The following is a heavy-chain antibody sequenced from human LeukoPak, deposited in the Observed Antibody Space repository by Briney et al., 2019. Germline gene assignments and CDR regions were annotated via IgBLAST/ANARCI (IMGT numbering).Heavy chain of an antibody. CDR2: ISSSGSTI. D-gene: IGHD6-6*01. CDR1: GFTFSSYE. V-gene: IGHV3-48*03. J-gene: IGHJ5*02. CDR3: ARDRGPYSSSSVWFDP. Sequence: GGSLRLSCAASGFTFSSYEMNWVRQALGKGLEWVSYISSSGSTIYYADSVKGRFTISRDNAKNSLYLQMNSLRAEDTAVYYCARDRGPYSSSSVWFDPWGQGTLVTVSS.